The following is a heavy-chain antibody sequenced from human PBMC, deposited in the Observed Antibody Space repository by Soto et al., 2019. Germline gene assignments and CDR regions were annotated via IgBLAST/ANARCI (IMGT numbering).Heavy chain of an antibody. D-gene: IGHD2-15*01. Sequence: ASVKVSCKASGYTFTSYDINWVRQATGQGLEWMGWMNPNSGNTDYAQKFQGRVTMTRDTSISTAYMELSSLRSEDTAVYYCARPGDFGTCSGGSCYYVGVWGKGTTVTVSS. CDR1: GYTFTSYD. CDR2: MNPNSGNT. J-gene: IGHJ6*03. CDR3: ARPGDFGTCSGGSCYYVGV. V-gene: IGHV1-8*01.